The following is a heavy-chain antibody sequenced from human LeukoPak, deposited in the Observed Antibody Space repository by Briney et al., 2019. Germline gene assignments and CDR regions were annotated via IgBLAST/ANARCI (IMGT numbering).Heavy chain of an antibody. CDR1: GFTFSDYY. Sequence: GGSLRLSCAASGFTFSDYYMSWIRQAPGKGLEWVSYISSSGSTIYYADSAKGRFTISRDNAKNSLYLQMNSLRAEDTAVYYCAREVLWGNWFDPWGQGTLVTVSS. CDR3: AREVLWGNWFDP. CDR2: ISSSGSTI. V-gene: IGHV3-11*01. D-gene: IGHD2-2*01. J-gene: IGHJ5*02.